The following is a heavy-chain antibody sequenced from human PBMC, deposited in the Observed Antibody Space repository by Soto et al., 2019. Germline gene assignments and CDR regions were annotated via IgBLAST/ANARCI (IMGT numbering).Heavy chain of an antibody. D-gene: IGHD2-2*01. CDR1: GFTFSSYS. V-gene: IGHV3-48*02. Sequence: GGSLRLSCAASGFTFSSYSMNWVRQAPGKGLEWVSYISSSSSTIYYADSVKGRFTISRDNAKNSLYLQMNSLRDEDTAVYYCAREYIVVVPAAYYYYGMDVWGQGTTVTVSS. CDR2: ISSSSSTI. J-gene: IGHJ6*02. CDR3: AREYIVVVPAAYYYYGMDV.